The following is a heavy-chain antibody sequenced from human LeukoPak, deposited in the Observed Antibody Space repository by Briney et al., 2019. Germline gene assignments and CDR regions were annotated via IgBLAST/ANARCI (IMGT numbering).Heavy chain of an antibody. V-gene: IGHV4-38-2*02. CDR3: ARDEMEHHGSYYDF. Sequence: SETLSLTCTVSGYSIGIGYYWGWIRPSPGKGLEWIGSIYHSGATYYNPSLQSRVTMSVDTSKNQFSLNLSSVTAADTAVYYCARDEMEHHGSYYDFWGQGTLVSVSS. CDR1: GYSIGIGYY. D-gene: IGHD1/OR15-1a*01. J-gene: IGHJ4*02. CDR2: IYHSGAT.